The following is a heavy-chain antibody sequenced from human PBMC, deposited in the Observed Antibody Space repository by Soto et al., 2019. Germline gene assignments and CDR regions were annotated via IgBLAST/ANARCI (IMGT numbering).Heavy chain of an antibody. V-gene: IGHV1-69*13. D-gene: IGHD3-9*01. J-gene: IGHJ4*02. Sequence: SVKVSCKASGGTFSSYAISWVRRAPGQGLEWMGGIIPIFGTANYAQKFQGRVTITADESTSTAYMELSSLRSEDTAVYYCARGTPDILIGSYWGQGTLVTVSS. CDR3: ARGTPDILIGSY. CDR1: GGTFSSYA. CDR2: IIPIFGTA.